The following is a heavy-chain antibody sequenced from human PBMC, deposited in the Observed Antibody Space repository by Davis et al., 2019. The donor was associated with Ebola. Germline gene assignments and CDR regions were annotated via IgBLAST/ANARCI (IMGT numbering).Heavy chain of an antibody. V-gene: IGHV3-23*01. D-gene: IGHD4-17*01. J-gene: IGHJ4*02. Sequence: GESLKISCAASGFTFTNYAMSWVRQAPGKGLEWVSAISGVGGSTYFADSVKGRFLVSRDNSKNTLYLQMNSLRAEDTAVYYCARDLMTTVTNYFGYWGQGTLVTVSS. CDR3: ARDLMTTVTNYFGY. CDR2: ISGVGGST. CDR1: GFTFTNYA.